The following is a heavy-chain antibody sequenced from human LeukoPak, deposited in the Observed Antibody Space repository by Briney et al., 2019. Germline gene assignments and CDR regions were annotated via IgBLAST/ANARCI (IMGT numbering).Heavy chain of an antibody. CDR2: INTSGGST. CDR3: ARFEYSTSLFDY. Sequence: ASVKVSCKASGYAFTSHFMHWVRQAPGQGLEWMGIINTSGGSTSYAQRFQGRVTMTRDTSTSTVYMELTSLPSEDTAVYYCARFEYSTSLFDYWGQGTLVTVSS. J-gene: IGHJ4*02. CDR1: GYAFTSHF. D-gene: IGHD4-11*01. V-gene: IGHV1-46*01.